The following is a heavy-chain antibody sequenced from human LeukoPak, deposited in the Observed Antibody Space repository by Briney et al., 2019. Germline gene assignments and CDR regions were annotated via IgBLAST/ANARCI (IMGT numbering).Heavy chain of an antibody. CDR1: GFTFSSYA. J-gene: IGHJ3*02. D-gene: IGHD1-26*01. Sequence: GGSLRLSCAASGFTFSSYAMSWVRQAPGKGLEWVSYISSSGSTIYYADSVKGRFTISRDNAKNSLYLQMNSLRAEDTAVYYCASPSGSYGQNAFDIWGQGTMVTVSS. CDR2: ISSSGSTI. CDR3: ASPSGSYGQNAFDI. V-gene: IGHV3-48*04.